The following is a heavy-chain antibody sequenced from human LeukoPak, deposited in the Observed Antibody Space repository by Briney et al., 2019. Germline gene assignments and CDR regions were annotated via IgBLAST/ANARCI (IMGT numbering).Heavy chain of an antibody. Sequence: GGSLRLSCAASGFTFSSYWMHWVRQAPGKGLVWVSRINSDGSSTSYADSVKGRFTISRDNAKNTLYLQMNSLRAEDTAVYYCARDLGYSSGWYKRWFDPWGQGTLVTVSS. CDR2: INSDGSST. J-gene: IGHJ5*02. CDR1: GFTFSSYW. D-gene: IGHD6-19*01. CDR3: ARDLGYSSGWYKRWFDP. V-gene: IGHV3-74*01.